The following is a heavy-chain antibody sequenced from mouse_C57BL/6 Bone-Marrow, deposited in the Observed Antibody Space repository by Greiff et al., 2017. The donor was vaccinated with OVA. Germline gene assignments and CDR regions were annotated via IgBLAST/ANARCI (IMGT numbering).Heavy chain of an antibody. CDR2: IDPSDSYT. J-gene: IGHJ2*01. V-gene: IGHV1-59*01. Sequence: QVQLQQPGAELVRPGTSVKLSCKASGYTFTSYWMHWVKQRPGQGLEWIGVIDPSDSYTNYNQKFKGKATLTVDTSSSTAYMQLSSLTSEDSAVYYCARSEGDIYDYGGSYYFDYWGQGTTLTVSS. CDR1: GYTFTSYW. D-gene: IGHD2-4*01. CDR3: ARSEGDIYDYGGSYYFDY.